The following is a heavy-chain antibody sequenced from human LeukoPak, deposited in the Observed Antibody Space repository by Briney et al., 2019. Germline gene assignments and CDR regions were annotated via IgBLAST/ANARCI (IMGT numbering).Heavy chain of an antibody. Sequence: GGSLRLSCAASGFTFSDHYMSWIRQAPGKGLEWLSYITTSSGTIYYADSVKGRFTISRDNAKNSLYLQMSSLRAEDTAVYYCATTSSWYAFDIWGLGTMVTVSS. J-gene: IGHJ3*02. D-gene: IGHD6-13*01. CDR3: ATTSSWYAFDI. CDR2: ITTSSGTI. CDR1: GFTFSDHY. V-gene: IGHV3-11*04.